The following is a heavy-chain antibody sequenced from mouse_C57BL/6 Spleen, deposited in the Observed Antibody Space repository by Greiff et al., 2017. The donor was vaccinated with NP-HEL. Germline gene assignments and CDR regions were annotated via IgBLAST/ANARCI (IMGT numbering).Heavy chain of an antibody. Sequence: VQLQQSGAELVRPGASVTLSCKASGYTFTDYEMPWVKQTPVHGLEWIGAIDPETGGTAYNQKFKGKAILTADKSSSTAYMELRSLTSEDSAGYYCTRAGTGFDYWGQGTTLTVSS. CDR1: GYTFTDYE. J-gene: IGHJ2*01. D-gene: IGHD3-3*01. CDR3: TRAGTGFDY. V-gene: IGHV1-15*01. CDR2: IDPETGGT.